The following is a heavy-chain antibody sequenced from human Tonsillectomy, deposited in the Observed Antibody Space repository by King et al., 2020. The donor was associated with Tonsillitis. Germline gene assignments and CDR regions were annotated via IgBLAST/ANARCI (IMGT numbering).Heavy chain of an antibody. CDR3: ARDAGSGFSRFPPYFDY. CDR2: IIPILGIA. J-gene: IGHJ4*02. CDR1: GGTFSSYA. D-gene: IGHD6-19*01. V-gene: IGHV1-69*09. Sequence: VQLVESGAEVKKPGSSVKVSCKASGGTFSSYAISWVRQAPGQGLEWMGRIIPILGIANYAQKFQGRVTITADKSTSTAYMELSSLRSEDTAVYYCARDAGSGFSRFPPYFDYWGQGTLVTVSS.